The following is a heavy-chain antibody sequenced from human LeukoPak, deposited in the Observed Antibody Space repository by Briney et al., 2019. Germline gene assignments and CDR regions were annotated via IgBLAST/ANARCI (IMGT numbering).Heavy chain of an antibody. CDR3: ARGLGSGIFKYFDN. D-gene: IGHD3-10*01. CDR1: GFTFSDYY. CDR2: ISWDSSYT. Sequence: GGSLRLSCAASGFTFSDYYMSWLRQAPGRGLEWVSYISWDSSYTSYADSVKGRFTVSRDNAQKSLYLQMDSLRAEDTAVYYCARGLGSGIFKYFDNWGQGTLVTVSS. J-gene: IGHJ4*02. V-gene: IGHV3-11*05.